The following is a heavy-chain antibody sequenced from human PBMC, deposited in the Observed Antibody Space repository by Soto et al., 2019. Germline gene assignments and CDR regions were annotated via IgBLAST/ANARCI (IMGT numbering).Heavy chain of an antibody. V-gene: IGHV4-39*01. Sequence: PSETLSLTCTVSGGSISSSSYYWGWIRQPPGKGLEWIGSIYYSGSTYYNPSLKSRVTISVDTSKNQFTLKLSSVTAADTAVYYCARHSRGYSYGYGSLPDYWGQGTLVTVSS. J-gene: IGHJ4*02. CDR2: IYYSGST. CDR1: GGSISSSSYY. CDR3: ARHSRGYSYGYGSLPDY. D-gene: IGHD5-18*01.